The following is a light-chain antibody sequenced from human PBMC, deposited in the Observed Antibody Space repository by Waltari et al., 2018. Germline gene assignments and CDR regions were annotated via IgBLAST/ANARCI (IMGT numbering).Light chain of an antibody. Sequence: SYELTQPLSVSVALGQTATITSRGDNIGRKSVHWYQQKPGQAPVLVIYRDDNRPSGIPERFSGSKSGDTAPLTISSAQGGGGAEYYCQVWDSGSVVFGGGTKLTVL. V-gene: IGLV3-9*01. J-gene: IGLJ2*01. CDR3: QVWDSGSVV. CDR1: NIGRKS. CDR2: RDD.